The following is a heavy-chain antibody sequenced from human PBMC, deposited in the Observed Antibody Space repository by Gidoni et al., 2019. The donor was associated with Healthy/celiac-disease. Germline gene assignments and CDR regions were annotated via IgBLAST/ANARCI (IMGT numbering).Heavy chain of an antibody. D-gene: IGHD3-10*01. CDR3: ARAPPRTMVEFDY. Sequence: QVQLVESGGGLVKPGGSLRRSCAASGFTFSDYYMSWIRQAPGKGLEWVSYISSSSSYTNYADSVKGRFTISRDNAKNSLYLQMNSLRAEDTAVYYCARAPPRTMVEFDYWGQGTLVTVSS. CDR2: ISSSSSYT. J-gene: IGHJ4*02. V-gene: IGHV3-11*06. CDR1: GFTFSDYY.